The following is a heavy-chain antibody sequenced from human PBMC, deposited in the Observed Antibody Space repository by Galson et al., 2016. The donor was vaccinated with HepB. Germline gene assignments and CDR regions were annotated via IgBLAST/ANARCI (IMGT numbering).Heavy chain of an antibody. CDR1: GYMFAMHW. CDR2: IDPSNSYT. Sequence: QSGAEVKKPGESLRISCKASGYMFAMHWIGWVRQMPGRGLEWMGRIDPSNSYTSYNPSFRGHVTISVDKSISTAYLQWSSLKASDTAMYYCARPTGYCADGTCYSDFWYFDLWGRGTLVTVSS. D-gene: IGHD2-15*01. J-gene: IGHJ2*01. CDR3: ARPTGYCADGTCYSDFWYFDL. V-gene: IGHV5-10-1*01.